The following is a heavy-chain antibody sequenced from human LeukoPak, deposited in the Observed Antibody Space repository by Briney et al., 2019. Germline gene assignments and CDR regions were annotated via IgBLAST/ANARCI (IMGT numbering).Heavy chain of an antibody. J-gene: IGHJ6*02. V-gene: IGHV3-53*01. Sequence: GGSLRLSCAASGFIVSSKYMSWVRQAPGKGLEWVSTVYSNDDTYYADPVKGRFSISRDKSKNTLYLQMNSLRAEDTAVYYCGSSIVHYYNYGMDVWGQGATVTVSS. CDR3: GSSIVHYYNYGMDV. CDR1: GFIVSSKY. D-gene: IGHD2-15*01. CDR2: VYSNDDT.